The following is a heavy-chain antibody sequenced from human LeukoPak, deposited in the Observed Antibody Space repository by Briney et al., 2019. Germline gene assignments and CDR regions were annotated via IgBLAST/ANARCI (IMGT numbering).Heavy chain of an antibody. CDR2: ISGSGGST. D-gene: IGHD1-14*01. Sequence: QPGGSLRLSCAASGLTFSRYAMTWVRQAPGKGLEWVLSISGSGGSTDYADSVKGRFTISRDNSKNMVYLQMNSLRAEDTAVYFCARDQPGTYTLSGAWGQGTLVTVSS. CDR1: GLTFSRYA. CDR3: ARDQPGTYTLSGA. J-gene: IGHJ5*02. V-gene: IGHV3-23*01.